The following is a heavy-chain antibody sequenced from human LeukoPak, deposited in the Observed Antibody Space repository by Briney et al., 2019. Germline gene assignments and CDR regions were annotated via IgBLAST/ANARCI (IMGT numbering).Heavy chain of an antibody. J-gene: IGHJ4*02. CDR1: GGTFSSYA. CDR2: IIPILGIA. CDR3: ARADSSGYYSDY. V-gene: IGHV1-69*04. D-gene: IGHD3-22*01. Sequence: SVKVSCKASGGTFSSYAISWVRQAPGQGLEWMGRIIPILGIANYAQKFQGRVTITADKSTSTAYMELSSLRSEDTAVYYCARADSSGYYSDYWGQGTLVTVSS.